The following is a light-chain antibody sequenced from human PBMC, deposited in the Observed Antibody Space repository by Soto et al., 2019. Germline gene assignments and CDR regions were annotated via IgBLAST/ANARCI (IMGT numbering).Light chain of an antibody. CDR1: SSDVGGYNF. CDR2: EVN. CDR3: SSYTSGTTWV. V-gene: IGLV2-14*01. Sequence: QSVLTQPASVSGSPGQSITISCTGTSSDVGGYNFVSWYQQHPGKAPKIMIFEVNDRPSGVSNRFSGSKSGNTASLTISGLQAEDEADYYCSSYTSGTTWVFGGGTKVTVL. J-gene: IGLJ3*02.